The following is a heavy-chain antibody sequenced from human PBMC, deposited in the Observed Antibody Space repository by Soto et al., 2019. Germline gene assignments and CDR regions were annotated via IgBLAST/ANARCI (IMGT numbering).Heavy chain of an antibody. CDR2: INHSGST. V-gene: IGHV4-34*01. Sequence: SETLSLTCAVYGGSFSGYYWSWIRQPPGKGLEWIGEINHSGSTNYNPSLKSRVTISVDTSKDQFSLKLSSVTAADTAVYYCARGLGAAAGTDYYYGMDVWGQGTTVTVSS. D-gene: IGHD6-13*01. CDR1: GGSFSGYY. CDR3: ARGLGAAAGTDYYYGMDV. J-gene: IGHJ6*02.